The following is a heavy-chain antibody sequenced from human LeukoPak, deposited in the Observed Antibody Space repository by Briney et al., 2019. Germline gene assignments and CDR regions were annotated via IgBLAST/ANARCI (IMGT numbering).Heavy chain of an antibody. J-gene: IGHJ5*02. CDR3: ARSPRLILTGYSRTWFDP. Sequence: TSETLSLTCAVSGGSISSGGYSWSWIRQPPGKGLEWIGYIYHSGSTYYNPSLKSRVTISVDRSKNQFSLKLSSVTAADTAVYYCARSPRLILTGYSRTWFDPWGQGTLVTVSS. CDR2: IYHSGST. D-gene: IGHD3-9*01. CDR1: GGSISSGGYS. V-gene: IGHV4-30-2*01.